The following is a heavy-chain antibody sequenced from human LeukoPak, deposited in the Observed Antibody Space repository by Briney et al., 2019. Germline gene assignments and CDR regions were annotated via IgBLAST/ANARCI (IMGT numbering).Heavy chain of an antibody. CDR3: ARPLGSRNTVTTPAPFDQ. Sequence: GGSLRLSCAASGFTFNNSWMHWVRQAPGKGLLWVSRINSDGSSTSYADSVKGRFTISRDNAKNTLYLQMNSLRAEDTAVYYCARPLGSRNTVTTPAPFDQWGQGALVTVSS. CDR2: INSDGSST. D-gene: IGHD4-17*01. CDR1: GFTFNNSW. J-gene: IGHJ4*02. V-gene: IGHV3-74*01.